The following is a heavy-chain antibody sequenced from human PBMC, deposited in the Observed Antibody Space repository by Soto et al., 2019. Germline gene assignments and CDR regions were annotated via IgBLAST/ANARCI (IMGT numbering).Heavy chain of an antibody. V-gene: IGHV5-10-1*01. J-gene: IGHJ6*02. D-gene: IGHD2-2*01. Sequence: PGESLKISCKGSGYSFTSYWISWVRQMPGKGLEWMGRIDPSDSYTNYSPSFQGHVTISADKSISTAYLQWSSLKASDTAMYYCARHGVYCSSTSCYELTGYYYGMDVWGQGTTVTVSS. CDR2: IDPSDSYT. CDR3: ARHGVYCSSTSCYELTGYYYGMDV. CDR1: GYSFTSYW.